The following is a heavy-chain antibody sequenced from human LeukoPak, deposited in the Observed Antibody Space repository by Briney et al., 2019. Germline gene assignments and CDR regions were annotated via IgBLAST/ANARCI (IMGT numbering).Heavy chain of an antibody. CDR2: ISYSGGT. D-gene: IGHD3-16*01. CDR1: GDFISTYQ. Sequence: SETLSLTCTVSGDFISTYQWSWIRQPPGKGLEWIGYISYSGGTMSNPSLRSRVTISIDTSKNQFSLKLSSVTAADTAVYYCARVGRGDHTWGSYSFDYWGQGALVTVSS. CDR3: ARVGRGDHTWGSYSFDY. J-gene: IGHJ4*02. V-gene: IGHV4-59*01.